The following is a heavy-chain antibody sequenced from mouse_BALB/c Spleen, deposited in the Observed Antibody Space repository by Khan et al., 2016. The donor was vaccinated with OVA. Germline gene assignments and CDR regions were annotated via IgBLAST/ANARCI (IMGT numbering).Heavy chain of an antibody. CDR3: ASIKEIVATYFDY. CDR1: GYTFTSYW. CDR2: TNPTNGRT. D-gene: IGHD1-1*01. V-gene: IGHV1S81*02. Sequence: QVQLQQSGAELVKAGASVKMSCKASGYTFTSYWMHWVKQRLGQGLEWFAETNPTNGRTYYNEKFKSKVTLTVDKSSSTAYMLLSGPTFEDSAVYYCASIKEIVATYFDYWGQGTTLTVSS. J-gene: IGHJ2*01.